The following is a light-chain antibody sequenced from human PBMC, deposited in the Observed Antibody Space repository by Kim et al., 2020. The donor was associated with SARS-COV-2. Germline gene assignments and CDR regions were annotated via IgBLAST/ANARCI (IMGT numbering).Light chain of an antibody. CDR3: NSRDSSGNHVV. CDR2: GKN. CDR1: SLRSYY. V-gene: IGLV3-19*01. J-gene: IGLJ2*01. Sequence: SSELTQDPAVSVALGQTVRITCQGDSLRSYYASWYQQKPGQAPVLVIYGKNNRPSGIPERFSGSSSGNTAYLTITGAQAEDEADYYCNSRDSSGNHVVFG.